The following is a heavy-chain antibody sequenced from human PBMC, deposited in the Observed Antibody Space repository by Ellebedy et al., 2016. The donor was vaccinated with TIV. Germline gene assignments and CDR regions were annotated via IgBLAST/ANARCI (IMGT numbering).Heavy chain of an antibody. CDR3: ARGLSDYGDIKLDS. CDR2: IKQDGTEE. J-gene: IGHJ4*02. V-gene: IGHV3-7*03. Sequence: PGGSLRLSCTASGFTFSTYWMNWVRQAPGEGLQWVANIKQDGTEENYVDSVRGRFTISRDNGKKSVSLQMSSLRVDDTAVYYCARGLSDYGDIKLDSWGQGALVTVSS. CDR1: GFTFSTYW. D-gene: IGHD4-17*01.